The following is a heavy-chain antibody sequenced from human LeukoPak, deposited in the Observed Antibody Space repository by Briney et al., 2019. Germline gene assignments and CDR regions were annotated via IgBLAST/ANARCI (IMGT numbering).Heavy chain of an antibody. CDR2: ISASGGST. J-gene: IGHJ5*02. Sequence: PGGSLRLSCAATGLTSGSYVMSWVRQAPGKGLEWVSGISASGGSTYYADAVKGRFTISRDISKNTLYLQMSSLRAEDTAIYYCAQASSDYFGSGSLTSWGQGTLVTVSS. CDR3: AQASSDYFGSGSLTS. V-gene: IGHV3-23*01. CDR1: GLTSGSYV. D-gene: IGHD3-10*01.